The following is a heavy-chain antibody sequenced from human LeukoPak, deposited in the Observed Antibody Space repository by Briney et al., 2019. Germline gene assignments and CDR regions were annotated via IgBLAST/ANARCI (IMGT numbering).Heavy chain of an antibody. CDR2: ISSSGSTI. CDR1: GFTFSSYE. D-gene: IGHD6-13*01. CDR3: ANKGYTVADYYYYYGMDV. Sequence: QPGGSLRLSCAASGFTFSSYEMNWVRQAPGKGLEWVSYISSSGSTIYYADSVKGRFTISRDNAKNSLYLQMNSLRAEDTAVYYCANKGYTVADYYYYYGMDVWGQGTTVTVSS. V-gene: IGHV3-48*03. J-gene: IGHJ6*02.